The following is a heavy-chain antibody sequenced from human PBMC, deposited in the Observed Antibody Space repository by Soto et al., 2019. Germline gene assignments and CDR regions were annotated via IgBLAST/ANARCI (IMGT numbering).Heavy chain of an antibody. J-gene: IGHJ3*02. CDR2: IYFRGNT. Sequence: SETLSLTCSVSGDSISRIDYYWTWIRQHPAKGLEWIGNIYFRGNTYYSPSLESRLTISVDTSKNQFSLKLTSVTAADTAVYYCAREGGSYDSGGYLIRGAFDIWGQGTMVTVSS. CDR1: GDSISRIDYY. V-gene: IGHV4-31*02. CDR3: AREGGSYDSGGYLIRGAFDI. D-gene: IGHD3-22*01.